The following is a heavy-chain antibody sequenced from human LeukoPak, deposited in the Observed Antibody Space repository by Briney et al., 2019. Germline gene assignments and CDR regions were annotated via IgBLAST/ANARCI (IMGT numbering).Heavy chain of an antibody. V-gene: IGHV1-69*04. CDR1: GGTFSSYA. J-gene: IGHJ3*02. CDR2: IIPILGIA. D-gene: IGHD5-18*01. CDR3: ARGTVDTAMARSSNAFDI. Sequence: SVKVSCKASGGTFSSYAISWVRQAPGQGLEWMGRIIPILGIANYAQKFRGRVTITADKSTSTAYMELSSLGSEDTAVYYCARGTVDTAMARSSNAFDIWGQGTMVTVSS.